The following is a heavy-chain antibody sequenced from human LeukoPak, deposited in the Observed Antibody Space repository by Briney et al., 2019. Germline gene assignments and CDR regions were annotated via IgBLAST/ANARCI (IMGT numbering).Heavy chain of an antibody. D-gene: IGHD3-10*01. CDR1: GCIFTSYG. J-gene: IGHJ4*02. V-gene: IGHV1-18*01. CDR3: ARSFSRSYSRDY. Sequence: ASVKVSCKASGCIFTSYGISWVRQAPGQGLEWMGWISPYNGNTNYAQKLQGRVTMTTDTSTSTAYMELRSLRSDDTAVYYCARSFSRSYSRDYWGQGSLVTVSS. CDR2: ISPYNGNT.